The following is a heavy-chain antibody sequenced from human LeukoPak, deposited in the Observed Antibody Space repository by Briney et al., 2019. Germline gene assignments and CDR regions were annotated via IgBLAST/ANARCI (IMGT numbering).Heavy chain of an antibody. CDR3: ARDPNWGSPSGYFDY. CDR2: IKEDGREK. D-gene: IGHD7-27*01. CDR1: GFSFSSYW. Sequence: GGSLRLSCVASGFSFSSYWMSWVRQAPGKRVEWVANIKEDGREKYYVDSVKGRFTISRDNAKNSLYLQMNSLRAEDTAVYYCARDPNWGSPSGYFDYWGQGTLVTVSS. V-gene: IGHV3-7*03. J-gene: IGHJ4*02.